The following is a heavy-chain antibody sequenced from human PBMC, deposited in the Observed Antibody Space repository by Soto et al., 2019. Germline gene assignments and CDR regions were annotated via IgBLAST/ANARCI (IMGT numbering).Heavy chain of an antibody. J-gene: IGHJ5*02. V-gene: IGHV4-61*01. D-gene: IGHD2-15*01. CDR3: ARDIVVTNWFDP. CDR2: IYYSGST. Sequence: SETLSLTCTVSGGSVSSGSYYWSWIRQPPGKGLEWIGYIYYSGSTNYNPSLKSRVTISVDTSKNQFSLKLSSVTAADTAVYYCARDIVVTNWFDPWGQGTLVTVSS. CDR1: GGSVSSGSYY.